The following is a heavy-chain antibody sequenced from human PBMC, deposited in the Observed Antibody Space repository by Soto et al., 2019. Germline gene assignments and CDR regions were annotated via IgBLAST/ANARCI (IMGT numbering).Heavy chain of an antibody. CDR2: INHSGNT. D-gene: IGHD5-12*01. V-gene: IGHV4-34*01. CDR1: GGSFSGYY. CDR3: TRGRWLRSSFDY. Sequence: SETLSLTCAVYGGSFSGYYWSWIRQPPGKGLEWIGEINHSGNTNYNPSLKSRVTISVDTSKNQFSLKLNSVTAADTAVYYCTRGRWLRSSFDYWGQGTLVTVS. J-gene: IGHJ4*02.